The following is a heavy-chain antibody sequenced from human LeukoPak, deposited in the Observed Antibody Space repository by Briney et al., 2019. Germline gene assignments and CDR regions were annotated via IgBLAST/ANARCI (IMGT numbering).Heavy chain of an antibody. CDR2: IRYDATNQ. CDR3: ARVLRYCSGGNCYSGGLGYMDV. D-gene: IGHD2-15*01. CDR1: GFTFTTYG. J-gene: IGHJ6*03. Sequence: PGGSLRLSCAASGFTFTTYGMHWVRQAPGKGLEWVAFIRYDATNQDYADSVKGRFTISRDNSKNTLYLQLSSLRAEDTAVYYCARVLRYCSGGNCYSGGLGYMDVWGKGTTVTISS. V-gene: IGHV3-30*02.